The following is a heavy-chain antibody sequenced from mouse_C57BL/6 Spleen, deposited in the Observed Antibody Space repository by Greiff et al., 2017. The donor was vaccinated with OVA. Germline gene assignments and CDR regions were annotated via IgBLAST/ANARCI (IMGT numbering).Heavy chain of an antibody. V-gene: IGHV1-69*01. CDR1: GYTFTSYW. CDR2: IDPSDSYT. Sequence: QVHLKQPGAELVMPGASVKLSCKASGYTFTSYWMHWVQQRPGQGLEWIGEIDPSDSYTNYTQKFKGKSTLTVDKSSSTAYMQLSSLTSEDSAVYYCARRPPDGYYPYYFDYWGKGTTLTVSS. J-gene: IGHJ2*01. CDR3: ARRPPDGYYPYYFDY. D-gene: IGHD2-3*01.